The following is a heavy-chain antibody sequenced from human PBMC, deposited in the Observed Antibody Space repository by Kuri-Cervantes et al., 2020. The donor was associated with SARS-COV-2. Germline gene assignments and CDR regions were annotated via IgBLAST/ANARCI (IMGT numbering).Heavy chain of an antibody. V-gene: IGHV3-30*18. Sequence: GGSLRLSCAASGFNFSGTDMHWVRQAPGKGLEWVAFISYDGKNKNCIASGKGRFTISRDNSQNTLSLQLKSLRSEDAAMYYCAKDSVGAHDFWGQGTLVTVSS. D-gene: IGHD4/OR15-4a*01. CDR1: GFNFSGTD. CDR2: ISYDGKNK. CDR3: AKDSVGAHDF. J-gene: IGHJ4*02.